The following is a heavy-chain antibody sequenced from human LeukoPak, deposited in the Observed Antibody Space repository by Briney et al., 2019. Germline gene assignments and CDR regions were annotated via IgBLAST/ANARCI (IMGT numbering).Heavy chain of an antibody. CDR3: ARDQGSYYYDSSGYYSLHYGMDV. CDR1: GFTFSSYA. CDR2: IWYDGSNK. J-gene: IGHJ6*02. Sequence: GGSLRLSCAASGFTFSSYAMSWVRQAPGKGLEWVAVIWYDGSNKYYADSVKGRFTISRDNSKNTLYLQMNSLRAEDTAVYYCARDQGSYYYDSSGYYSLHYGMDVWGQGTTVTVSS. V-gene: IGHV3-33*08. D-gene: IGHD3-22*01.